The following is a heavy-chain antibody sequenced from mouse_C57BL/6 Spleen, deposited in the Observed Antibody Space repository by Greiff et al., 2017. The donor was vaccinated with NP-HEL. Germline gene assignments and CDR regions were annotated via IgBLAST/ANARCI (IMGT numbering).Heavy chain of an antibody. CDR3: ARDLLRDYFDY. J-gene: IGHJ2*01. CDR2: INPSTGGT. Sequence: VQLQQSGPELVKPGASVKISCKASGYSFTGYYMNWVKQSPEKSLEWIGEINPSTGGTTYNQKFKAKATLTVDKSSSTAYMQLKSLTSEDSAVYYCARDLLRDYFDYWGQGTTLTVSS. D-gene: IGHD1-1*01. CDR1: GYSFTGYY. V-gene: IGHV1-42*01.